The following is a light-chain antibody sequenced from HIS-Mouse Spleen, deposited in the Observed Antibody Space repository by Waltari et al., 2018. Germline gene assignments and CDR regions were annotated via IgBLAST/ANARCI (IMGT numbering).Light chain of an antibody. J-gene: IGKJ4*01. CDR1: QDISNY. Sequence: DIQMTQSPSSLSASVGDRVTITCQASQDISNYLNWYQQKPGKAPKLLIYDASNLETGVLTRCSGSGSGTDFTFTIISLQPEDIATYYCQQYDNLLLTFGGGTKVEIK. V-gene: IGKV1-33*01. CDR2: DAS. CDR3: QQYDNLLLT.